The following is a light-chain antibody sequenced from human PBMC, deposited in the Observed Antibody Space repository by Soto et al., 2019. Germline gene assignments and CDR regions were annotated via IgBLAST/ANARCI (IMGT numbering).Light chain of an antibody. Sequence: EIVLTQSTATLSSFPGERVTLSCRASQYINTRLAWYQHRPGQAPRLLIYRTSIRAAGIPARFSASGTGTDFTLTISDVQPEDFAVYYCHQRQSWPRTFGQGTKVDIK. CDR3: HQRQSWPRT. CDR1: QYINTR. CDR2: RTS. J-gene: IGKJ1*01. V-gene: IGKV3-11*01.